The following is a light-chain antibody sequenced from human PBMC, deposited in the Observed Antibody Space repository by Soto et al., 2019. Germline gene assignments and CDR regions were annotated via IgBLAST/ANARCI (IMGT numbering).Light chain of an antibody. CDR2: GAS. Sequence: EIVMTQSPATLSVSPGERATLSCRASQSVSSNLAWYQQKPGQAPRLLIYGASTRATGIPARFSGSGSGTEFTLTISSLQSEDFAVYYCQQYLSPPLTFGQGTKLEIK. V-gene: IGKV3-15*01. J-gene: IGKJ2*01. CDR1: QSVSSN. CDR3: QQYLSPPLT.